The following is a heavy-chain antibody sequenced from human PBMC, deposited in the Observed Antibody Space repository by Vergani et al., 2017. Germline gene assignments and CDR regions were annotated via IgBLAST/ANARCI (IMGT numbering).Heavy chain of an antibody. CDR3: AKVRITMVRGVIITGGFDY. CDR1: GFTFDDYA. V-gene: IGHV3-9*01. J-gene: IGHJ4*02. CDR2: ISWNSGSI. Sequence: EVQLLESGGGLVQPGGSLRLSCAASGFTFDDYAMHWVRQAPGKGLEWVSGISWNSGSIGYADSVKGRFTISRDNAKNSLYLQMNSLRAEDTALYYCAKVRITMVRGVIITGGFDYWGQGTLVTVSS. D-gene: IGHD3-10*01.